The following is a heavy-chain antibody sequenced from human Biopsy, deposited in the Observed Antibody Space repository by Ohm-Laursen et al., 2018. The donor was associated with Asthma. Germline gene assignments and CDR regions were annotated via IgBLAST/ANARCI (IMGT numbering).Heavy chain of an antibody. J-gene: IGHJ6*02. CDR2: ISSSGSTT. V-gene: IGHV3-11*01. Sequence: SLRLSCVASGFSFSDYYMTWMRQAPEKGLEWVSSISSSGSTTYPAESVKGRFTISRDNAQKSLFLQMGSLRAEDTAIYYCARVFESSEWGPFYHFGLDVWGQGTTVAVSS. CDR1: GFSFSDYY. CDR3: ARVFESSEWGPFYHFGLDV. D-gene: IGHD6-25*01.